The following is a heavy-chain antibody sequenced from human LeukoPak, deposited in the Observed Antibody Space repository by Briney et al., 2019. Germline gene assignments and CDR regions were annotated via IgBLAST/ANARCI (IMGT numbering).Heavy chain of an antibody. J-gene: IGHJ4*02. CDR3: AKRPAPRGYCSGGSCNFDY. D-gene: IGHD2-15*01. Sequence: GRSLRLSCAASGSTFSSYAMSWVRQAPGKGLEWVSAISGSGGSTYYADSVKGRFTISRDNSKNTLYLQMNSLRAEDTAVYYCAKRPAPRGYCSGGSCNFDYWGQGTLVTVSS. V-gene: IGHV3-23*01. CDR1: GSTFSSYA. CDR2: ISGSGGST.